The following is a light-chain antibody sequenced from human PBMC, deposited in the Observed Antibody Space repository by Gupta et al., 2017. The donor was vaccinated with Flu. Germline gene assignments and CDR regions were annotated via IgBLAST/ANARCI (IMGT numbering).Light chain of an antibody. CDR2: GAS. Sequence: PATLSVSPGERATLSCRASQRLSDNLAWYQQKVGQPPRLLIYGASTRATGTPGRFSGSGSGTDFTLTISSLQSEDFAIYYCQQDNNWPVTFGGGTKVE. J-gene: IGKJ4*01. CDR3: QQDNNWPVT. CDR1: QRLSDN. V-gene: IGKV3-15*01.